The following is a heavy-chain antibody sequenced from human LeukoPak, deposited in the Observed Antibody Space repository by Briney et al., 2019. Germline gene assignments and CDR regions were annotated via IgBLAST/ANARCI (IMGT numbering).Heavy chain of an antibody. CDR1: GFTFSSYA. Sequence: GGSLRLSCAAYGFTFSSYAMSWVRQAPGKGMEWVSAISGSGGSTYYADSVKGRFTISRDNSKNTLYLQMNSLRAEDTAVYYCAKYGSGSYSFGYWGQGTLVTVSS. D-gene: IGHD3-10*01. CDR2: ISGSGGST. V-gene: IGHV3-23*01. J-gene: IGHJ4*02. CDR3: AKYGSGSYSFGY.